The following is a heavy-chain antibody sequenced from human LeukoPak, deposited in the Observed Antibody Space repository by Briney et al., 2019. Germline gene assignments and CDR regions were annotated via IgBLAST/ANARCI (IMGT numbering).Heavy chain of an antibody. CDR1: RFTFRSYG. V-gene: IGHV3-30*02. Sequence: GGSLRLSCAASRFTFRSYGMHWVRQAPGKGLEWVAFIRYDGSNKYYADSVKGRFTISRDNSKNTLYLQMNSLRAEDTAVYYCAKDHKIGGDSSGYYYPFDYWGQGTLVTVSS. CDR3: AKDHKIGGDSSGYYYPFDY. J-gene: IGHJ4*02. CDR2: IRYDGSNK. D-gene: IGHD3-22*01.